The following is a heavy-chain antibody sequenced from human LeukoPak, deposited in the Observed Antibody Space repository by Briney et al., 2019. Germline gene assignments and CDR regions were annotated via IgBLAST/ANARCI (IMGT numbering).Heavy chain of an antibody. Sequence: GGSLRLSCVASGFSFSTYWMTWVRQAPGKGLEWVANIKQDGNQEYYVDSVKGRLTISRDNAKSSLYLQMDSLRAEDTAVYYCARDAGAFDIWGQGTMVTVSS. CDR2: IKQDGNQE. CDR3: ARDAGAFDI. D-gene: IGHD6-13*01. V-gene: IGHV3-7*01. J-gene: IGHJ3*02. CDR1: GFSFSTYW.